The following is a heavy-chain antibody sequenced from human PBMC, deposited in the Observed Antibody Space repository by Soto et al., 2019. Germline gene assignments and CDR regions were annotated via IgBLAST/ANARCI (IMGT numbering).Heavy chain of an antibody. CDR1: GFTVSTNY. J-gene: IGHJ4*02. CDR3: ARGGSRRLQLWFVFDY. D-gene: IGHD5-18*01. V-gene: IGHV3-53*01. CDR2: IYSGGST. Sequence: PGGSLRLSCAASGFTVSTNYMSWVRQAPGKGLEWVSVIYSGGSTYYADSVRDRFTISRDNSKNTLYLQLNGLRAEDTAVYYCARGGSRRLQLWFVFDYWGQGTLGTVSS.